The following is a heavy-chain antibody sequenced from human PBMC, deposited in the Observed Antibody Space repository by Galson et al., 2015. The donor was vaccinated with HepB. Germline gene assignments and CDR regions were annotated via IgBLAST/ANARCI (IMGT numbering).Heavy chain of an antibody. CDR2: ISAYNGNT. V-gene: IGHV1-18*04. Sequence: SVKVSCKASGYTFTSYGISWVRQAPGQGLEWMGWISAYNGNTNYAQKLQGRVTMTTDTSTSTAYMELRSLRSDDTAVYYCARLPSTGSSWYWTTYYYYGMDVWGQGTTVTVSS. CDR1: GYTFTSYG. D-gene: IGHD6-13*01. CDR3: ARLPSTGSSWYWTTYYYYGMDV. J-gene: IGHJ6*02.